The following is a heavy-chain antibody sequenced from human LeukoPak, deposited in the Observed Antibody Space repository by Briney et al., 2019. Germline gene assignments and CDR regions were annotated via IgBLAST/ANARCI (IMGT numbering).Heavy chain of an antibody. J-gene: IGHJ4*02. V-gene: IGHV3-64*04. CDR2: ISRNRGST. D-gene: IGHD6-13*01. Sequence: GGSLRLSCSASGFTFSSFAMHWVRQAPGKGLEYVAAISRNRGSTYYADSVKGRFTISRDNSKNTVYLQMNSLRAEDTAVFYCARSRYSNSWLFDYWGQGTLVTVSS. CDR3: ARSRYSNSWLFDY. CDR1: GFTFSSFA.